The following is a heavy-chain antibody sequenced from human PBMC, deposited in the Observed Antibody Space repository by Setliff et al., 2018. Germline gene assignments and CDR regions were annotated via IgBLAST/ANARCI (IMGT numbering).Heavy chain of an antibody. Sequence: SEPLSLTCSVLGGSLTSGTQYWAWIRQPPGKGLEWIGNINYSGSTYYNPSLKRRVTMSVDASKDQVSLKVTSVTAEDTAVYYCAKVDIDYIMTRDNTWQYFFYMDVWGRGTTVTVSS. CDR3: AKVDIDYIMTRDNTWQYFFYMDV. CDR2: INYSGST. J-gene: IGHJ6*03. D-gene: IGHD5-12*01. CDR1: GGSLTSGTQY. V-gene: IGHV4-39*01.